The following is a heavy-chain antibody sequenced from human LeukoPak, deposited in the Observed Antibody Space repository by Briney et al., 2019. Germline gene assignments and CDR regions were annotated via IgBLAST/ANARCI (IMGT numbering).Heavy chain of an antibody. D-gene: IGHD6-19*01. Sequence: GGSLRLSCAASGFTFSSYAMSWVRQAPGKGLEWVSAISGSGGSTYYADSVKGRFTISRDNSKNTLYLQMNSLRAEDTAVYYCAKDPGYSSGWPVFDYWGQGTLVTVAS. CDR3: AKDPGYSSGWPVFDY. CDR1: GFTFSSYA. J-gene: IGHJ4*02. V-gene: IGHV3-23*01. CDR2: ISGSGGST.